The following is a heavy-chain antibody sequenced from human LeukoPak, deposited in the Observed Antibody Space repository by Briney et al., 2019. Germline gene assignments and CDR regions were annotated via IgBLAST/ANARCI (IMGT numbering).Heavy chain of an antibody. CDR2: IKYDGSEQ. D-gene: IGHD3-10*01. CDR3: ARDGGDYYRSALL. V-gene: IGHV3-7*03. J-gene: IGHJ4*02. CDR1: GFALSGYW. Sequence: GGSLRLSCAASGFALSGYWMSWVCQAPGKGLEWVANIKYDGSEQHYVDSVRGRFTISKDNSESSLYLQMNSLRAEDTAVYYCARDGGDYYRSALLWGQGTLVTVSS.